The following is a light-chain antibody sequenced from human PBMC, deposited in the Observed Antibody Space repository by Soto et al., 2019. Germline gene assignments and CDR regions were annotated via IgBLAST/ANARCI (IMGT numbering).Light chain of an antibody. CDR3: AAWYDSLFWV. V-gene: IGLV1-47*01. CDR2: RNN. J-gene: IGLJ3*02. Sequence: QSVLTQPPSASGTPGQRVTISCSGSSSNIGSNYVYWYQQLPGTAPKLLIYRNNQRPSGVPDRFSGSKSGTSASLAISGLRSEDEADYYCAAWYDSLFWVFGGGTQLTVL. CDR1: SSNIGSNY.